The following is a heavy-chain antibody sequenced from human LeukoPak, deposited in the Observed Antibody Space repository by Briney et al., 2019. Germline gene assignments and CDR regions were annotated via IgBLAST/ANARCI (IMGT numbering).Heavy chain of an antibody. D-gene: IGHD6-13*01. CDR2: IKQDGSEK. J-gene: IGHJ4*02. Sequence: PGGSLRLSCAASGFTFSSYWMSWVRQAPGKGLEWVANIKQDGSEKYYVHSVKGRFTISRDNAKNSLYLQMDSLRAEDTAVYYCARASVRYSSSLYRWYNFDYWGQGTLVTVSS. CDR3: ARASVRYSSSLYRWYNFDY. CDR1: GFTFSSYW. V-gene: IGHV3-7*01.